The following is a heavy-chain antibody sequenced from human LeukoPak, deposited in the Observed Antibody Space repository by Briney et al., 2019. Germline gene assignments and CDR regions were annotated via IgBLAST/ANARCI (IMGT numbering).Heavy chain of an antibody. CDR1: GFTFGTSW. CDR3: AKSLDY. Sequence: GGSLRLSCAASGFTFGTSWMDWVRQAPGKGLEWVANIKGDGSETNYGDSTKGRFSIFRDNARNSLYLHMHSLRVEDTAIYYCAKSLDYWGQGTLVTVSS. V-gene: IGHV3-7*01. CDR2: IKGDGSET. J-gene: IGHJ4*02.